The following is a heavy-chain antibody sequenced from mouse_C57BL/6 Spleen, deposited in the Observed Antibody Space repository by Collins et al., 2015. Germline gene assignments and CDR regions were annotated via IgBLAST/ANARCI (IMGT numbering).Heavy chain of an antibody. Sequence: QVQLQQPGAELVKPGASVKLSCKASGYTFTSYWMHWVKQRPGQGLEWIGMIHPNSGSTNYNEKFKSKATLTVDKSSSTAYMQLSSLTSEDSAVYYCARLPPHGYGSRYEAMDYWGQGTSVTVSS. CDR2: IHPNSGST. CDR3: ARLPPHGYGSRYEAMDY. J-gene: IGHJ4*01. V-gene: IGHV1-64*01. D-gene: IGHD1-1*01. CDR1: GYTFTSYW.